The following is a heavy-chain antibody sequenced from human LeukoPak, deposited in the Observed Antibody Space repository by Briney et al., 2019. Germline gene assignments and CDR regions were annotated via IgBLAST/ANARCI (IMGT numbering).Heavy chain of an antibody. J-gene: IGHJ6*04. Sequence: SETLSLTCTVSGGSISSSSYYWGWIRQPPGKGLEWIGSIYYSGSTYYNPSLKSRVTISVDTSKNQFSLKLSSVTAADTAVYYCARLSRQLAPEVDVWGKGTTVTISS. CDR2: IYYSGST. CDR3: ARLSRQLAPEVDV. V-gene: IGHV4-39*01. D-gene: IGHD6-13*01. CDR1: GGSISSSSYY.